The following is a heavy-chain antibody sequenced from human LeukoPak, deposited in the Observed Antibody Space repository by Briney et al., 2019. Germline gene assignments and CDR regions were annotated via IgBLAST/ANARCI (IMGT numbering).Heavy chain of an antibody. J-gene: IGHJ4*02. CDR3: ARDVDTMVQGVITDY. V-gene: IGHV3-53*01. Sequence: GGSLRLSCAASGFTVSGNYMSWVRQAPGKGLEWVSVIYSGGSTYYADSVKGRFTISRDNSKNTLYLQMNSLRAEDTAVYYCARDVDTMVQGVITDYWGQGTLVTVSS. D-gene: IGHD3-10*01. CDR2: IYSGGST. CDR1: GFTVSGNY.